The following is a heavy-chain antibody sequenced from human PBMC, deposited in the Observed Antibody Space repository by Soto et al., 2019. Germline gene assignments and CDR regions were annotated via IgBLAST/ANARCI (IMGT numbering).Heavy chain of an antibody. J-gene: IGHJ6*02. CDR1: GYTFTSYD. Sequence: QVQLVQSGAEVKKPGASVKVSCKASGYTFTSYDINWVRQATGQGLEWMGWMNPNSGNTGYAQKFQGRVTTTRNTSISTAYIELSSLGSEDTAVYYCARWPDGYYYYGMDVWGQGTTVTVSS. V-gene: IGHV1-8*01. CDR2: MNPNSGNT. CDR3: ARWPDGYYYYGMDV.